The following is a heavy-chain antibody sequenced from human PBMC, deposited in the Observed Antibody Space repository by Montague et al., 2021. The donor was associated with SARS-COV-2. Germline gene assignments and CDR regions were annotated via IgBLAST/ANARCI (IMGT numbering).Heavy chain of an antibody. CDR3: ARLGGITLVRGITKADFSNYGMDV. CDR2: INHSGST. J-gene: IGHJ6*02. Sequence: SETLSLTCAVSSGSFRGYYWSWIRQPPGKGLEWIGEINHSGSTTYNPSLESRVSISVDTSNKQFSLKVTSVTAADTAVYYCARLGGITLVRGITKADFSNYGMDVWGQGTTVTVSS. D-gene: IGHD3-10*01. CDR1: SGSFRGYY. V-gene: IGHV4-34*01.